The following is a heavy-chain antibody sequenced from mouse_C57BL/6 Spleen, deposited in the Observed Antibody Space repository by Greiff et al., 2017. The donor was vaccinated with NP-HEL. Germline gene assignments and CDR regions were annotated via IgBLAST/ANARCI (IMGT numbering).Heavy chain of an antibody. Sequence: EVQLQESGPELVKPGASVKISCKASGYSFTDYNMNWVNQSNGKSLEWIGLINPNYGTTSYNQKFKGKATLTVDQSSSTPYMQLNSLTSEDSAIYYCARDSSGCPYYFDDWGKGTTLTVSS. V-gene: IGHV1-39*01. D-gene: IGHD3-2*02. CDR1: GYSFTDYN. J-gene: IGHJ2*01. CDR2: INPNYGTT. CDR3: ARDSSGCPYYFDD.